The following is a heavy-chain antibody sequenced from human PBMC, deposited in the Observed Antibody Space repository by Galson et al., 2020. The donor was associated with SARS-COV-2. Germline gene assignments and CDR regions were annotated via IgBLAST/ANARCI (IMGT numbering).Heavy chain of an antibody. D-gene: IGHD2-8*01. J-gene: IGHJ6*02. CDR2: IKSKTDGGTT. Sequence: ESLKISCAASGFTFSNAWMSWVRQAPGKGLEWVGRIKSKTDGGTTDYAAPVKGRFTISRDDSKNTLYLQMNSLKTEDTAVYYCTTGVYAIYYYGMDVWGQGTTVTVSS. V-gene: IGHV3-15*01. CDR1: GFTFSNAW. CDR3: TTGVYAIYYYGMDV.